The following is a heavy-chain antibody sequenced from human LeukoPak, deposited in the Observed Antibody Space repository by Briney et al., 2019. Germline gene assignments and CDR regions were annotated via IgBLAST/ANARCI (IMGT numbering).Heavy chain of an antibody. D-gene: IGHD3-22*01. CDR3: ARAGDYYSTGDC. J-gene: IGHJ4*02. CDR1: GFIISDHY. Sequence: GGSLRLSCAASGFIISDHYMDWVRQAPGKGLEWVGRTRNKANSYSTEYAASVKGRFTISRDDSKNSLYLQMNSLRTEDSAVYYCARAGDYYSTGDCWGQGTLVTVSS. CDR2: TRNKANSYST. V-gene: IGHV3-72*01.